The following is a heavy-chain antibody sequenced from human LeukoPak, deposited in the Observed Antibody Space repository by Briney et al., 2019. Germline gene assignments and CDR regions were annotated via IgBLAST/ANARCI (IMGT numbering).Heavy chain of an antibody. Sequence: PSETLSLTCTVSGGSISSYYWSWTRQPPGKGLEWIGYIYYSGSTNYNPSLKSRVTISVDTSKNQFSLKLSSVTAADTAVYYCARGGGAGSYYYYFDYWGQGTLVTVSS. CDR3: ARGGGAGSYYYYFDY. J-gene: IGHJ4*02. V-gene: IGHV4-59*01. CDR2: IYYSGST. CDR1: GGSISSYY. D-gene: IGHD3-10*01.